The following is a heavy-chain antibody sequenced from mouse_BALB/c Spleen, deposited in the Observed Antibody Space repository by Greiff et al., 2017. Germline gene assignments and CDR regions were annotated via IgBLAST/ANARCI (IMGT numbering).Heavy chain of an antibody. CDR2: IDPENGDT. CDR3: NACHRAYHYGRDYYAMDY. Sequence: DVQLQESGAELVRSGASVKLSCTASGFNIKDYYMHWVKQRPEQGLEWIGWIDPENGDTEYAPKFQGKATMTADTSSNTAYLQLSSLTSEDTAVYYCNACHRAYHYGRDYYAMDYWGQGTSVTVSS. V-gene: IGHV14-4*02. D-gene: IGHD2-4*01. J-gene: IGHJ4*01. CDR1: GFNIKDYY.